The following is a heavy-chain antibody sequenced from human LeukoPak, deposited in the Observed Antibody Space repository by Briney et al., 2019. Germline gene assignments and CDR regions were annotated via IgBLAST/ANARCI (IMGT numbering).Heavy chain of an antibody. CDR3: ARVTVVPAAIKPENHYYYGMDA. CDR2: IYYSGST. J-gene: IGHJ6*02. Sequence: PSETLSLTCTVSGGSISSYYWSWIRQPPGKGLEWLGYIYYSGSTNYNPSLKSRVTLSVDPSKNQFSLKLSSVTAADTAVDYCARVTVVPAAIKPENHYYYGMDAWGQGTTVTVSS. CDR1: GGSISSYY. D-gene: IGHD2-2*01. V-gene: IGHV4-59*01.